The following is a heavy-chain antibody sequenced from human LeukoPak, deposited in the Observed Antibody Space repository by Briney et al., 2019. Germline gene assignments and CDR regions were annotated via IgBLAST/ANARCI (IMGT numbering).Heavy chain of an antibody. D-gene: IGHD6-19*01. V-gene: IGHV4-59*01. Sequence: SETLSLTCTVSGGSISSYYWSWIRQPPGKGLEWIGYIYYSGSTNYSPSLKSRVTISVDTSKNQFSLKLSSVTAADTAVYYCALLAVAGTRGGYYYYGMDVWGKGTTVTVSS. CDR2: IYYSGST. J-gene: IGHJ6*04. CDR1: GGSISSYY. CDR3: ALLAVAGTRGGYYYYGMDV.